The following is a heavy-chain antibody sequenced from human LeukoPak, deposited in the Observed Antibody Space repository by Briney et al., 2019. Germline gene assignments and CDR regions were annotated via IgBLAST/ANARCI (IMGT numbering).Heavy chain of an antibody. Sequence: TGGSLRLSCAASGFTFTSYAMSWVRQAPGKGLEWVSVIYSGGSTYYADSVKGRFTISRDNSKNTLYLQMNSLRAEDTAVYYCARELDYWGQGTLVTVSS. J-gene: IGHJ4*02. CDR2: IYSGGST. V-gene: IGHV3-53*01. CDR1: GFTFTSYA. CDR3: ARELDY.